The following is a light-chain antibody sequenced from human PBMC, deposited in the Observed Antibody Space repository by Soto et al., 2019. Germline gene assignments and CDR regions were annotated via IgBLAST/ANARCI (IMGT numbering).Light chain of an antibody. V-gene: IGLV2-14*01. CDR2: DVS. J-gene: IGLJ1*01. CDR3: SSYTSSSIYV. Sequence: QSVLTQPASVSGSPGQSITISCTGTSRDVGGYNYVSWYQQHPGKAPKLMIYDVSNRPSGVSNRFSGSKSGNTASLTISGLQAEDEADYYCSSYTSSSIYVFGTGTKLTVL. CDR1: SRDVGGYNY.